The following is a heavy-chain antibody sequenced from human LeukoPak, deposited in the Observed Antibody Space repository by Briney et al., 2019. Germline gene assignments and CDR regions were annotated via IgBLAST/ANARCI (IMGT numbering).Heavy chain of an antibody. V-gene: IGHV4-38-2*01. CDR1: GYSISSGYY. D-gene: IGHD5-18*01. CDR2: IYHSGST. CDR3: ARVGYRYGSYYYYYYMDV. J-gene: IGHJ6*03. Sequence: SETLSLTRAVSGYSISSGYYWGWIRHPPGKGLEWIGSIYHSGSTYYNPSLKSRFTISVDTSKNQFSLKLRSVTAADTAVYYCARVGYRYGSYYYYYYMDVWGKGTTVTVSS.